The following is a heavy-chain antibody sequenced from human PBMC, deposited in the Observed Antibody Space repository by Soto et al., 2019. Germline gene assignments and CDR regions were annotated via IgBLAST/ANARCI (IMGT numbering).Heavy chain of an antibody. CDR3: ARPQIPYYYDSSGYDSAFDI. V-gene: IGHV3-48*02. J-gene: IGHJ3*02. CDR1: GFTFSSYS. Sequence: GGSLRLSCAASGFTFSSYSMNWVRQAPGKGLEWVSYISSSSSTIYYADSVKGRFTISRDNAKNSLYLQMNSLRDEDTAVYYCARPQIPYYYDSSGYDSAFDIWGQGTMVTVSS. CDR2: ISSSSSTI. D-gene: IGHD3-22*01.